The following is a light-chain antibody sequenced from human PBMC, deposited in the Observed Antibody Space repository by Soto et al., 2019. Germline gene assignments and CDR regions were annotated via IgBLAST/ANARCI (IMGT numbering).Light chain of an antibody. V-gene: IGKV1-9*01. J-gene: IGKJ3*01. Sequence: IQLTQSPSSLSASVGDRVTTTCRASQGISSYLAWYQQKPGKAPKLLIYAASTLQSGVPSRFSGSGSGTDFTLTISSLQPEDFATYYCQPLDSYPRTFGPGTKVDIK. CDR3: QPLDSYPRT. CDR1: QGISSY. CDR2: AAS.